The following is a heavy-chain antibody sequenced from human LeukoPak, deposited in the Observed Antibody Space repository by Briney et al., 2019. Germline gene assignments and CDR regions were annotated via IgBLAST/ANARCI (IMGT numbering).Heavy chain of an antibody. CDR3: ARVQEEGEWLRDY. CDR1: GGSISSSSYY. Sequence: SETLSLTCTVSGGSISSSSYYWGWIRQPPGKGLEWIGEIYHSGSTNYNPSLKSRVTISVDKSKNQFSLKLSSVTAADTAVYYCARVQEEGEWLRDYWGQGTLVTVSS. V-gene: IGHV4-39*07. CDR2: IYHSGST. D-gene: IGHD3-16*01. J-gene: IGHJ4*02.